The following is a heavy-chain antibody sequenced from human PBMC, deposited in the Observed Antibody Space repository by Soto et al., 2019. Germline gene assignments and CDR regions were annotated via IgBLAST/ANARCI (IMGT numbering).Heavy chain of an antibody. Sequence: KSSETLSLTCTVSGGSITTSNWWSWVRQSPGKGLEWIGEVYHSGSTNVNSSLKSRVTISVQTSKNQFSLTLRSVTAADTAVYYCAAAGLVTPYYFDPWGQGTLVTVFS. V-gene: IGHV4-4*02. CDR2: VYHSGST. CDR1: GGSITTSNW. D-gene: IGHD2-21*02. CDR3: AAAGLVTPYYFDP. J-gene: IGHJ4*02.